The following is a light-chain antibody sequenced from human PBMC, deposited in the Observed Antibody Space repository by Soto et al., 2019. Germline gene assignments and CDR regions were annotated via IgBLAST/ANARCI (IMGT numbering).Light chain of an antibody. J-gene: IGKJ1*01. Sequence: EVTASFDTLSVSPGEGATLSCRASQSVSSDLAWYQQKPGQAPRLLIYDASTRATGIPARFSGSGSGTDFTLTISSLQPDDFAIYYCQQYTSYPWTFGEGTKVDI. CDR1: QSVSSD. CDR3: QQYTSYPWT. V-gene: IGKV3-15*01. CDR2: DAS.